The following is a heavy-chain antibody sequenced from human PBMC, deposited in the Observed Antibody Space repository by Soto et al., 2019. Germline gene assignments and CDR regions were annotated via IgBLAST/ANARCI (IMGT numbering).Heavy chain of an antibody. Sequence: QVQLVQSGAEVKKPGSSVKVSCKASGLIFSSYAISWVRQAPGQGLEWVGGILPIFGTTNYAQRFKGRVTMTADTYTTTTYLDLSSLRSEDTAVYFCVRGANYDSSTGKVYYFPGMDVWGQGTTVTVSS. CDR3: VRGANYDSSTGKVYYFPGMDV. CDR1: GLIFSSYA. J-gene: IGHJ6*02. V-gene: IGHV1-69*06. CDR2: ILPIFGTT. D-gene: IGHD3-9*01.